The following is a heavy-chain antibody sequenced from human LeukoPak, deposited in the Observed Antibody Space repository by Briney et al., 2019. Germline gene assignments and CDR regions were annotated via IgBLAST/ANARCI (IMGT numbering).Heavy chain of an antibody. CDR3: ARDRDDILTGSVWFDP. J-gene: IGHJ5*02. V-gene: IGHV1-69*13. CDR1: GGTFSSYA. CDR2: IIPIFGTA. Sequence: SVTVSCKASGGTFSSYAISWVRRAPGQGLEWMGGIIPIFGTAHYAQKFQGRVTITADESTSTAYMELSSLRSEDTAVYYCARDRDDILTGSVWFDPWGQGTLVTVSS. D-gene: IGHD3-9*01.